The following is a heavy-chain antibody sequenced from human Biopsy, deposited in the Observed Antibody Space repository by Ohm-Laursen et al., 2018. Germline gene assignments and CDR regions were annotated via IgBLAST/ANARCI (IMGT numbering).Heavy chain of an antibody. D-gene: IGHD3-3*01. Sequence: ASSVKVSCKASGVPSSNYAFSWVRQAPGQGLEWVGRIVPILGHLNYAQRFQGRVPITADKSTTYVYMELSRLTSGDTAVYYCAADADGYYTEFDYWGPGTLVTVSS. J-gene: IGHJ4*02. CDR3: AADADGYYTEFDY. CDR1: GVPSSNYA. V-gene: IGHV1-69*04. CDR2: IVPILGHL.